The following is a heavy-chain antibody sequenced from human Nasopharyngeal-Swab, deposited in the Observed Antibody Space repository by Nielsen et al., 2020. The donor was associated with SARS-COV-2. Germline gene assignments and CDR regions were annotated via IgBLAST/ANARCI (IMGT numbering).Heavy chain of an antibody. CDR2: ISYDGSNK. J-gene: IGHJ6*03. D-gene: IGHD4-17*01. Sequence: GGSLRLSCAASGFTFSSYWMHWVRQAPGKGLEWVAVISYDGSNKYYADSVKGRFTISRDNSKNTLYLQMNSLRAEDTAVYYCARVGDDDYGDFPLPYYYYYMDVWGKGTTVTVSS. CDR1: GFTFSSYW. CDR3: ARVGDDDYGDFPLPYYYYYMDV. V-gene: IGHV3-30-3*01.